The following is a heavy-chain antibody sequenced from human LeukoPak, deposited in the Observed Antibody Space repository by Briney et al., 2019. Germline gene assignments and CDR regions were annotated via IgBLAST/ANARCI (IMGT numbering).Heavy chain of an antibody. CDR3: ARDPSEDIVVVPAAASDY. Sequence: GGSLRLSCAASGFTVSSNYMSWVRQAPGKGLEWVSVIYSGGSTYYADSVKGRFTISRDNSKNTLYLQMNSLRAEDTAVYYCARDPSEDIVVVPAAASDYWGQGALVTVSS. CDR1: GFTVSSNY. D-gene: IGHD2-2*01. CDR2: IYSGGST. V-gene: IGHV3-66*02. J-gene: IGHJ4*02.